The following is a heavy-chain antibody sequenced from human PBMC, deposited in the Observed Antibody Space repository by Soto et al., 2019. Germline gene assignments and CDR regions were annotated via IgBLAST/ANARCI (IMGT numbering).Heavy chain of an antibody. D-gene: IGHD3-22*01. CDR3: ATGFYSSSIDH. Sequence: QVQLVESGGGVVQPGTSLRLSCAASGFNVGTYGMHWVRQPPGKGLQWVAVTWYDGSENFYGDSVRGRFTISRDSSKNTLNLQMDSLTAEDTAVYYCATGFYSSSIDHWGQGTLVTVTS. J-gene: IGHJ4*02. V-gene: IGHV3-33*01. CDR2: TWYDGSEN. CDR1: GFNVGTYG.